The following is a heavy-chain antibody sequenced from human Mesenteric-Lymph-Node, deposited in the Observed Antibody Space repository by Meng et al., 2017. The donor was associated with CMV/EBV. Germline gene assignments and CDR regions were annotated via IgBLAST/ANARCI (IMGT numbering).Heavy chain of an antibody. Sequence: GESLKISCAVSGFTFSDAWMTWVRQAPGEGLEWVAFIRYDGSNKYYADSVKGRFTISRDNSKNTLYLQMNSLRAEDTAVYYCARVTYSSGWYGVFDYWGQGTLVTVSS. CDR1: GFTFSDAW. CDR3: ARVTYSSGWYGVFDY. J-gene: IGHJ4*02. CDR2: IRYDGSNK. V-gene: IGHV3-30*02. D-gene: IGHD6-19*01.